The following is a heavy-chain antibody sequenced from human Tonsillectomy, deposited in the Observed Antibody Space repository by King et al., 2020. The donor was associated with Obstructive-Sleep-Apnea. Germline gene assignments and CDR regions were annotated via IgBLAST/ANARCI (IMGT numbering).Heavy chain of an antibody. CDR2: INHSGST. CDR1: GGSLSGYY. CDR3: ARGSMGESGYDFGY. D-gene: IGHD5-12*01. Sequence: VQLQQWGAGLLKPSETLSLTCAVYGGSLSGYYWSWIRQPPGKGLEWIGEINHSGSTNHNPSLKSRFTISVDTSKNQFSLKLSSVTAADTAIYYCARGSMGESGYDFGYWGQGTLVTVSS. J-gene: IGHJ4*02. V-gene: IGHV4-34*01.